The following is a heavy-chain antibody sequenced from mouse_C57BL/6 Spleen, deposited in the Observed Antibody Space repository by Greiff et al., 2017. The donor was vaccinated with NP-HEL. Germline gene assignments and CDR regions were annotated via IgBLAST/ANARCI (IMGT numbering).Heavy chain of an antibody. CDR1: GFTFSDYY. D-gene: IGHD2-4*01. CDR2: INYDGSST. V-gene: IGHV5-16*01. Sequence: EVKLVESEGGLVQPGSSMKLSCTASGFTFSDYYMAWVRQVPEKGLEWVANINYDGSSTYYLDSLKSRFIISRDNAKNILYLQMSSLKSEDTATYYCARAYYDYPHYYAMDYWGQGTSVTVSS. J-gene: IGHJ4*01. CDR3: ARAYYDYPHYYAMDY.